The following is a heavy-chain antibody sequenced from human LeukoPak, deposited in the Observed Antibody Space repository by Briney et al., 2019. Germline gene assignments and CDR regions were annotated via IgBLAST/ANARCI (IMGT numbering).Heavy chain of an antibody. D-gene: IGHD3-22*01. CDR3: ARDTAVVVASDAFDI. V-gene: IGHV3-21*01. CDR1: GFTFSDYS. Sequence: PGGSLRLSCAASGFTFSDYSMNWVRQAPGKGLEWVSSISSSKTYIYYADSVKGRFTISRDNAKNSLYLQMNSLRAEDTAVYYCARDTAVVVASDAFDIWGQGTMVTVSS. CDR2: ISSSKTYI. J-gene: IGHJ3*02.